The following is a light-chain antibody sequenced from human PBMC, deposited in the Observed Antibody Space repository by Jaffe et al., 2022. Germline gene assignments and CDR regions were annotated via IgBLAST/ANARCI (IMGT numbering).Light chain of an antibody. J-gene: IGKJ4*01. V-gene: IGKV3-20*01. Sequence: EIVLTQSPGTLSLSPGERATLSCRASQIVSSAYLAWYQQKPGQAPRLLIYGASTRATGIPDRFSGSGSGTDFTLTISGLEPEDCAEYYCQQYGDSPFSLSFGGGTKVEIK. CDR3: QQYGDSPFSLS. CDR1: QIVSSAY. CDR2: GAS.